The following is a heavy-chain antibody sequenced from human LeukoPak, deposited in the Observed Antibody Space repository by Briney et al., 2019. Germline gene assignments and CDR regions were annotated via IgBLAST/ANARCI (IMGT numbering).Heavy chain of an antibody. CDR1: GFTFHDYA. J-gene: IGHJ3*02. V-gene: IGHV3-9*03. D-gene: IGHD1-26*01. Sequence: GGSLRHSCVASGFTFHDYAMHWVRQVPGKGLEWVSGITWNSGSVLYADSVRGRFTISRDNAKNSLYLQMNSLRPEDMAFYYCAKGLGVASLIVDALDMWGQGTMVTV. CDR2: ITWNSGSV. CDR3: AKGLGVASLIVDALDM.